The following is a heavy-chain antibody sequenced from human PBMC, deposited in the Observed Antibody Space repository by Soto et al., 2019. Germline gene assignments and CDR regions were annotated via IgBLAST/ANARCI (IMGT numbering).Heavy chain of an antibody. J-gene: IGHJ4*02. Sequence: QLQLQESGPGLVKPSETLSLTCTVSGGSISSSSYYWGWIRQPPGKGLEWIGSIYYSGSTYYNPSLKSRVTITVDTSKNQFSLKPSPVTAADTAVYYCARLTGHSGSYLYYWGQGTLVTVSS. D-gene: IGHD1-26*01. CDR3: ARLTGHSGSYLYY. CDR2: IYYSGST. V-gene: IGHV4-39*01. CDR1: GGSISSSSYY.